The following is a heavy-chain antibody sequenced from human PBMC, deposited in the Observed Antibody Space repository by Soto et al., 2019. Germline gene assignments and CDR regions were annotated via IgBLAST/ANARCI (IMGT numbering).Heavy chain of an antibody. J-gene: IGHJ3*02. V-gene: IGHV1-2*04. CDR3: AIEYYDSSGDAFAI. Sequence: ASVKVSCKASGYTFTGYYMHWVRQAPGQGLEWMGWINPNSGGTNYAQKFQGWVTMTRDTSISTAYMELSRLRSDDTAVYYCAIEYYDSSGDAFAIWAQGTMVPV. D-gene: IGHD3-22*01. CDR2: INPNSGGT. CDR1: GYTFTGYY.